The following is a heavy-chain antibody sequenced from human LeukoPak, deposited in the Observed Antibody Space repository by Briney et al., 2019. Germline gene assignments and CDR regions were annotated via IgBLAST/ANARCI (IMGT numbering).Heavy chain of an antibody. CDR1: GFTFDDYT. D-gene: IGHD3-16*01. CDR2: IYSGGST. J-gene: IGHJ4*02. CDR3: ARRTGGELWTYYFDY. V-gene: IGHV3-53*01. Sequence: GGSLRLSCAASGFTFDDYTMHWVRQAPGKGLEWVSVIYSGGSTYYADSVKGRFTISRDNSRNTLYLQMNSLRAEDTAVYYCARRTGGELWTYYFDYWGQGTLVTVSS.